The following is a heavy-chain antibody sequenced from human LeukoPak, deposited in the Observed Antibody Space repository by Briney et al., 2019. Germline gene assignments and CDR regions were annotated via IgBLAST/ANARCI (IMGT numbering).Heavy chain of an antibody. Sequence: GGSLRLSCAASGFTFSSYGMHWVRQAPGKGLEWVAVISYDGSNKYYADSVKGRFTISRDNSKNTLYLQMNSLRAEDTAVYYCARDWGFYEIKDGFDIWGQGTMVTVSS. D-gene: IGHD3-9*01. J-gene: IGHJ3*02. CDR1: GFTFSSYG. CDR3: ARDWGFYEIKDGFDI. V-gene: IGHV3-30*03. CDR2: ISYDGSNK.